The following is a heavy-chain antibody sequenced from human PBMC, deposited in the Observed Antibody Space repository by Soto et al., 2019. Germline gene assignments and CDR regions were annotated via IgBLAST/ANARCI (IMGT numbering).Heavy chain of an antibody. Sequence: YCNASGYTFSDYYMIWISQDPGKGLEWVSYISSSDSTMYYADSVKGRFTISRDNAKNSLYLQMNSLRAEDTAVYYCARLYGVYYYGMDVWGQGTTVNVSS. CDR3: ARLYGVYYYGMDV. V-gene: IGHV3-11*01. CDR1: GYTFSDYY. CDR2: ISSSDSTM. J-gene: IGHJ6*02. D-gene: IGHD2-8*01.